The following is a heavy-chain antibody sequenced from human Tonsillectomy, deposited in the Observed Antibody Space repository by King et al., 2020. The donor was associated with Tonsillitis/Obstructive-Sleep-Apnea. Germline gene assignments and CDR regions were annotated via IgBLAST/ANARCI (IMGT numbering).Heavy chain of an antibody. D-gene: IGHD5-18*01. Sequence: QLVQSGAEVKKPGASVKVFCKVSGYTLNELSMHWVRQAPGKGLEWMGGFAPDDGKTIYAQKFQGRVTMNEDTSTDTAYMELSSLRSEDTAVYYCATQYSYGDTGGWFDPWGKGTVVTV. J-gene: IGHJ5*02. CDR2: FAPDDGKT. CDR1: GYTLNELS. CDR3: ATQYSYGDTGGWFDP. V-gene: IGHV1-24*01.